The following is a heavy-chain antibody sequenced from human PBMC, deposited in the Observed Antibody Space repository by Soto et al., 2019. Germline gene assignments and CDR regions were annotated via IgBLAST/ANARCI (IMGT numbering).Heavy chain of an antibody. CDR3: AKVFRYDILTASPVFDY. D-gene: IGHD3-9*01. CDR2: ISDNGGST. J-gene: IGHJ4*02. CDR1: GFTFSSYA. Sequence: GGSLRLACAASGFTFSSYAMSWVRQAPGKGLEWVSGISDNGGSTYYADSVKGRFTISRDNSKNTLYLQMIRLRAEDTAVYFCAKVFRYDILTASPVFDYWGQGTLVTVSS. V-gene: IGHV3-23*01.